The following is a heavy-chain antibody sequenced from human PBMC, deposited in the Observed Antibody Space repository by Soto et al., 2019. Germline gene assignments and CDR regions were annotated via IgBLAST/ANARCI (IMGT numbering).Heavy chain of an antibody. CDR1: GGSIRTRDSISTRSFY. CDR3: ASHRTFWPFDS. D-gene: IGHD2-8*01. J-gene: IGHJ4*02. CDR2: ISYSDGS. V-gene: IGHV4-39*01. Sequence: SETMSVTCTVSGGSIRTRDSISTRSFYWGWMRQPPGKGLQWIASISYSDGSFYNSSLKSRLTISVDTSKNQFSLSLRSVTAADTAVYYCASHRTFWPFDSWGQGTVVTVS.